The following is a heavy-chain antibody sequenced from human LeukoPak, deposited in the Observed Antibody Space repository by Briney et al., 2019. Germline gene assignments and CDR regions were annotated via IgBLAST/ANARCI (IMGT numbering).Heavy chain of an antibody. Sequence: GGSLRLSCAASGFTFSSSWMHWVRQAPGKGLVWVSRITRDGSSTSYADSVKGRFTTSRDNAKNTLYLQMDSLRDDDTAVYYCARDPGYESWSPFWGGMDVWGNGTTVIVSS. V-gene: IGHV3-74*01. CDR2: ITRDGSST. CDR1: GFTFSSSW. CDR3: ARDPGYESWSPFWGGMDV. J-gene: IGHJ6*04. D-gene: IGHD3-16*01.